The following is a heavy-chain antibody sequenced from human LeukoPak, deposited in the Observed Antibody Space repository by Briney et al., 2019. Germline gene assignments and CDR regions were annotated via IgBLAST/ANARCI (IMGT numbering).Heavy chain of an antibody. CDR3: ARGRTRGYYLDY. Sequence: GGSLRLSCAASGFTFSTYAMHWVRQAPGKGLEWVASISSAATNKYDADSVKGRFTISRDNSNNTLYLQMNSLRPGDTALYFCARGRTRGYYLDYWGRGTLVTVSS. CDR1: GFTFSTYA. J-gene: IGHJ4*02. V-gene: IGHV3-30*04. CDR2: ISSAATNK. D-gene: IGHD3-22*01.